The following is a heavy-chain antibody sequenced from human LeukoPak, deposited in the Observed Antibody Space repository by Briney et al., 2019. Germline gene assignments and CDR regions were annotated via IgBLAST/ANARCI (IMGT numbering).Heavy chain of an antibody. J-gene: IGHJ4*02. CDR2: IYHSGST. CDR3: ARAPYVAYYYGSGSCPDY. CDR1: GGSISSSNW. V-gene: IGHV4-4*02. D-gene: IGHD3-10*01. Sequence: PSETLSLTCAVSGGSISSSNWWSWVRQPPGKGLEWIGEIYHSGSTNYNPSLKSRVTISVDKSKNQFSLKLSSVTAADTAVYYCARAPYVAYYYGSGSCPDYWGQGTLVIVSS.